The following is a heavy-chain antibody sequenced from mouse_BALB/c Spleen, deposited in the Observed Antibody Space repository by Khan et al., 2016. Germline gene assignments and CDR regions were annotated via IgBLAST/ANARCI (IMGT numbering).Heavy chain of an antibody. CDR3: EVIHYYGYFDY. V-gene: IGHV3-2*02. J-gene: IGHJ2*01. D-gene: IGHD1-2*01. Sequence: EVQLQESGPGLVKPSQSLSLTCTVTGYSITSDYVWNWIRQFPGDNLEWLGFISYSGSTIYNPSLKSRISITRDTSKNQFFLQLNSVTTDDTATYYCEVIHYYGYFDYWGQGTTLTVSS. CDR2: ISYSGST. CDR1: GYSITSDYV.